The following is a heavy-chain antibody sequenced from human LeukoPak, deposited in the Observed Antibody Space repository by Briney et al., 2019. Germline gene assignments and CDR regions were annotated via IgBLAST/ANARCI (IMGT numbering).Heavy chain of an antibody. CDR1: GFPDSCNY. V-gene: IGHV3-53*01. J-gene: IGHJ4*02. D-gene: IGHD3-10*01. Sequence: GGSLRLSCAASGFPDSCNYMSWVRQAPGKGLEGVSVIYRGRSTYCADTVKGRFTISRDNSNNTLYLQMNSLRAEDTAVYYCASVAVRGVTFWGQGTLVTVSS. CDR2: IYRGRST. CDR3: ASVAVRGVTF.